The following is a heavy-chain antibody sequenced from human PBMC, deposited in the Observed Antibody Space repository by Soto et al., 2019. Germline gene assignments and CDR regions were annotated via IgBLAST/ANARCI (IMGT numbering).Heavy chain of an antibody. CDR2: IYSGGST. V-gene: IGHV3-53*01. Sequence: PGGSLRLSXAASGFTVSSNYMSWVRQAPGKGLEWVSVIYSGGSTYYADSVKGRFTISRDNSKNTLYLQMNSLRAEDTAVYYCARYRMNRWKMYYYDSSGYYYFDYWGQGTLVTVSS. D-gene: IGHD3-22*01. J-gene: IGHJ4*02. CDR3: ARYRMNRWKMYYYDSSGYYYFDY. CDR1: GFTVSSNY.